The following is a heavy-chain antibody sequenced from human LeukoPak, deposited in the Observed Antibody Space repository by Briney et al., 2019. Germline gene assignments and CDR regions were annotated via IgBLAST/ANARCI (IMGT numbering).Heavy chain of an antibody. V-gene: IGHV1-8*01. CDR3: ARGGHYYDSSGYYHNWFDP. D-gene: IGHD3-22*01. CDR1: GYTFTSYD. CDR2: MNPNSGNT. J-gene: IGHJ5*02. Sequence: ASVTVSCKASGYTFTSYDINWVRQATGQGLEWMGWMNPNSGNTGYAQKFQGRVTMTRNTSISTAYMELSSLRSEDTAVYYCARGGHYYDSSGYYHNWFDPWGQGTLVTVSS.